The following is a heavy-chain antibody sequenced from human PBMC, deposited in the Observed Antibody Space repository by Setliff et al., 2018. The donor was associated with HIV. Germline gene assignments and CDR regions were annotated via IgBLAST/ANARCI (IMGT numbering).Heavy chain of an antibody. Sequence: GGSLRLSCAASGFTFSSFVMNWVRQAPGKGLEWVSGSGRGGNVYYADSVKGRFTISRDNSKNTMYLQMSSLRAEDTAVYYCAKDLVSGNPEGWFDPWGQGTLVTVSS. CDR3: AKDLVSGNPEGWFDP. D-gene: IGHD3-10*01. CDR2: SGRGGNV. CDR1: GFTFSSFV. V-gene: IGHV3-23*01. J-gene: IGHJ5*02.